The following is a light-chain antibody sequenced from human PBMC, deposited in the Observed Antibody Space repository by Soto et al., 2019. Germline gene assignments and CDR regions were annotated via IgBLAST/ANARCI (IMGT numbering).Light chain of an antibody. J-gene: IGKJ1*01. Sequence: EIVLTQSPGTLSLSPGERATLSCRASQSFSSSYLAWFQQNPGQAPRLLIYGASNRATGIPDRFSGSGSGTAFILTISRLEPEDFPVYYCQQYGTSSWTFGQGTKVEIK. CDR3: QQYGTSSWT. V-gene: IGKV3-20*01. CDR2: GAS. CDR1: QSFSSSY.